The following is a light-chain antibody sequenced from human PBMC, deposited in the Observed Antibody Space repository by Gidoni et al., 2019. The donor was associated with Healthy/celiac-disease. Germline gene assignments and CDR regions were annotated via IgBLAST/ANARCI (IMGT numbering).Light chain of an antibody. Sequence: EIVMTQSPATLSLSPGERATLSCRASQSVSSNLAWYQQKPGQAPSLLIYGASTRATGIPARFSGSGSGTEFTLTISSLQSEDFAVYYCQQYNNWLLFTFGPXTKVDIK. CDR3: QQYNNWLLFT. J-gene: IGKJ3*01. CDR2: GAS. CDR1: QSVSSN. V-gene: IGKV3-15*01.